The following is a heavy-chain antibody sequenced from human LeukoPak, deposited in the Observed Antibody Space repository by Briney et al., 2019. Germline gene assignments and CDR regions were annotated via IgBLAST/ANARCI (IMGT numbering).Heavy chain of an antibody. CDR2: IRHDGSIK. V-gene: IGHV3-30*02. Sequence: GGSLRLSCAASGFIFSTYGMYWVRQAPGKGLEWVAFIRHDGSIKNYADSVKGRSTISRDNSKNTLYLQMNSLRAEDTAVYYCASPGSPRKGGWGQGTLVTVSS. J-gene: IGHJ4*02. CDR1: GFIFSTYG. CDR3: ASPGSPRKGG. D-gene: IGHD2-15*01.